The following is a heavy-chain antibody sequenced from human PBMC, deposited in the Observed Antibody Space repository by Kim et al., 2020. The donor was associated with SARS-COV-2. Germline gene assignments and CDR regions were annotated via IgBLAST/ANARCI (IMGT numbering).Heavy chain of an antibody. CDR3: ASALGH. V-gene: IGHV4-4*07. CDR2: IYTSGRT. J-gene: IGHJ4*02. Sequence: SETLSLTCTVSGDSLSSDYWSWNRQPAGKGLEWIGRIYTSGRTNYNPSLQSRVTMSVDMSKNQFSLKLSSVTAADTAVYYCASALGHWGQATLVTVSS. CDR1: GDSLSSDY. D-gene: IGHD3-16*02.